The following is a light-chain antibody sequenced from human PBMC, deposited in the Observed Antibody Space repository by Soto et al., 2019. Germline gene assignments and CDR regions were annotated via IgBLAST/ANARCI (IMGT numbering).Light chain of an antibody. CDR3: QQRSNWPPSLT. CDR1: QSVSSY. V-gene: IGKV3-11*01. Sequence: EIVLTQSPATLSLSPGERATLSCRASQSVSSYLSWYQHKPGQSPRLLIYDASNRATGIPARFSGSGSGTDFTLTISSLEPEDFAVYYCQQRSNWPPSLTFGGGTQVEIK. J-gene: IGKJ4*01. CDR2: DAS.